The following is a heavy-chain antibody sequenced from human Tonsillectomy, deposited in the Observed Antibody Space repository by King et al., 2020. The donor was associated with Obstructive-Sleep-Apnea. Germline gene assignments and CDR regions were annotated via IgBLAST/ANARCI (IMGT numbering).Heavy chain of an antibody. V-gene: IGHV1-18*04. Sequence: QLVQSGAEVKKPGASVKVSCKASGYMFTSYGISWGRHAPGQGLEWMGWISAYNGNTNYAKKPQGRVTMTTDTSTSTAYMELRSLISDDTAVYYCARDRPYSGYDLFDYWGQGTLVTVSS. CDR3: ARDRPYSGYDLFDY. CDR2: ISAYNGNT. D-gene: IGHD5-12*01. J-gene: IGHJ4*02. CDR1: GYMFTSYG.